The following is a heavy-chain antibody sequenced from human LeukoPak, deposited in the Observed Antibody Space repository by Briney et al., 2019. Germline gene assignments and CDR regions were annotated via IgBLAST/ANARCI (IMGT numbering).Heavy chain of an antibody. D-gene: IGHD6-19*01. Sequence: GGSLGLSCAASGFTVSSNYMSWVRQAPGKGLEWVSVIYSGGSTYYADSVKGRFTISRDNSKNTLYLQMNSLRAEDTAVYYCARDPMDSSGWYRDAFDIWGQGTMVTVSS. CDR1: GFTVSSNY. V-gene: IGHV3-53*01. J-gene: IGHJ3*02. CDR2: IYSGGST. CDR3: ARDPMDSSGWYRDAFDI.